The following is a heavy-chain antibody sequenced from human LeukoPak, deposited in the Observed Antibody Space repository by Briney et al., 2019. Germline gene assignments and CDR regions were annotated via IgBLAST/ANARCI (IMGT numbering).Heavy chain of an antibody. J-gene: IGHJ4*02. D-gene: IGHD5-18*01. CDR3: ASGGYTYGPFDY. Sequence: SETLSLTCTVSGGSISSGSYYWSWIRQPPGKGLEWIGYIYYSGSTYYNPSLKSRVTISVDTSKNQFSLKLSSVTAADTAVYYCASGGYTYGPFDYWGQGTLVTVSS. CDR2: IYYSGST. CDR1: GGSISSGSYY. V-gene: IGHV4-30-4*08.